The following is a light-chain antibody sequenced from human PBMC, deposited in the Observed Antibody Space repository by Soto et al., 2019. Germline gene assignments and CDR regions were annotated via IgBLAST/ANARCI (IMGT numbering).Light chain of an antibody. CDR3: CSYATTSTYV. CDR2: DGS. CDR1: SSDVGNYNL. J-gene: IGLJ1*01. Sequence: QSVLTQPASVSGSPGQSITISCTGTSSDVGNYNLVSRYQHHPGKAPKLMIYDGSKRPSGVSNRFSGSKSGNTASLTISGLQAEDECDYYCCSYATTSTYVFGTGTKVTVL. V-gene: IGLV2-23*01.